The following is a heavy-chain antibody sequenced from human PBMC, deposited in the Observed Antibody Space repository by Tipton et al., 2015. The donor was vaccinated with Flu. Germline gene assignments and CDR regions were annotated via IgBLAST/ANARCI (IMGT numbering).Heavy chain of an antibody. CDR2: IYYSGST. Sequence: TLSLTCTVSGGSISSSSYYWGWIRQPPGKGLEWIGSIYYSGSTYYNPSLKSRVTISVDTSKNQFSLKLSSVTAADTAVYYCASDYYDSSVNGWFDHWGQGTRVTVSS. D-gene: IGHD3-22*01. J-gene: IGHJ5*02. CDR1: GGSISSSSYY. V-gene: IGHV4-39*07. CDR3: ASDYYDSSVNGWFDH.